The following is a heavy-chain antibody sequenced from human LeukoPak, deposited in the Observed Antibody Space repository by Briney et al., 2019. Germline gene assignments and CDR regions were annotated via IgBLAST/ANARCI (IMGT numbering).Heavy chain of an antibody. D-gene: IGHD3-10*01. Sequence: SETLSLTCTVSGDSISGGTYYWSWIRQPAGKGLEWIGRVYSSGSTNYNPSLKSRVTISVDTSKNQFSLKLSSVTAADTAVYYCARHPHYGSGSYRNYNWFDPWGQGTLVTVSS. V-gene: IGHV4-61*02. J-gene: IGHJ5*02. CDR1: GDSISGGTYY. CDR3: ARHPHYGSGSYRNYNWFDP. CDR2: VYSSGST.